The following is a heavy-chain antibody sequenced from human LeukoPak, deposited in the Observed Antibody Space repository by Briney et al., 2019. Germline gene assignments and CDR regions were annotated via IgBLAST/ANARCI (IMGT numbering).Heavy chain of an antibody. CDR3: ARGYCSSATCRHFDY. CDR1: GYAFTNYA. J-gene: IGHJ4*02. Sequence: ASVKVSCKASGYAFTNYAISWVRQAPGQGLEWMGWISVYNGNTNYAQKLQGRVTITADTSTTTAYMELRSLRSDDTAVYYCARGYCSSATCRHFDYWGQGALVTVSS. D-gene: IGHD2-2*01. V-gene: IGHV1-18*01. CDR2: ISVYNGNT.